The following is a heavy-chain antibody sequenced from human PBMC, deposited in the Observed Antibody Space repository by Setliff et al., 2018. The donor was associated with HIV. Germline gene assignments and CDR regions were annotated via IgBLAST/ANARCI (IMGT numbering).Heavy chain of an antibody. D-gene: IGHD4-4*01. Sequence: GGSLRLSCVVSGLTFSTSAMSWVRQGPGKGLHWVAGIGRSGVSTHYADPVKGRFSISRDNSKNTLLLQMNSLRVEDTALYYCVKGGDYNRRGFFDSWGLGTLVTVSS. CDR1: GLTFSTSA. V-gene: IGHV3-23*01. CDR3: VKGGDYNRRGFFDS. J-gene: IGHJ4*02. CDR2: IGRSGVST.